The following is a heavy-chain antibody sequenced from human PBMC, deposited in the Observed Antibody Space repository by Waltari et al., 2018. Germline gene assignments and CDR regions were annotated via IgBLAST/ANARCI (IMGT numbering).Heavy chain of an antibody. J-gene: IGHJ4*02. D-gene: IGHD4-17*01. V-gene: IGHV3-30*02. Sequence: LRLSCAASGFTFSSSGMHWVRQAPGKGLEWVAFIRYDGSNKYYADSVKGRFTISRDNSKNTLYLQMNSLRAEDTAVYYCAKTPGSTVVTQPFDYWGQGTLVTVSS. CDR2: IRYDGSNK. CDR1: GFTFSSSG. CDR3: AKTPGSTVVTQPFDY.